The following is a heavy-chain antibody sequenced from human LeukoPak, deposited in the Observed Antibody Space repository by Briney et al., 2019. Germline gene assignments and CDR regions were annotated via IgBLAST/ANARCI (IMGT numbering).Heavy chain of an antibody. D-gene: IGHD2-15*01. Sequence: GGSLRLSCAASGFTFSSYEMNWVRQAPGKGLEWVAVISYDGSNKYYADSVKGRFTISRDNSKNTLYLQMNSLRAEDTAVYYCAKDEHDGPVVAATGVDYWGQGTLVTVSS. CDR1: GFTFSSYE. J-gene: IGHJ4*02. V-gene: IGHV3-30*18. CDR2: ISYDGSNK. CDR3: AKDEHDGPVVAATGVDY.